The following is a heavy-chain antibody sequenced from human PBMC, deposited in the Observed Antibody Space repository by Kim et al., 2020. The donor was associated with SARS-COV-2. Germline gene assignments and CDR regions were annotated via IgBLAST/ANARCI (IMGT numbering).Heavy chain of an antibody. D-gene: IGHD2-2*01. CDR2: ISYDGTIQ. CDR1: GLTFRNYG. CDR3: AKGPMAVVPGGKMWLDP. J-gene: IGHJ5*02. Sequence: GGSLRLSCAASGLTFRNYGMHWVRQAPGKGLEWVADISYDGTIQYYGDSVEGRFTISRDNSKNTLYLQMNSLRVEDTAVYYCAKGPMAVVPGGKMWLDPWGQGTLVTVSS. V-gene: IGHV3-30*18.